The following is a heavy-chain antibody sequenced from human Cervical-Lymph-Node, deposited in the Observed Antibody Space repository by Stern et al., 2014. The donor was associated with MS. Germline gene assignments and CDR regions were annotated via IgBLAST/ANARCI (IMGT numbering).Heavy chain of an antibody. V-gene: IGHV1-8*01. Sequence: VQMEESGSQVRKPGASVKVSCQASGYTFINYDIFWVRQATGQGLEWMGWMNPNNANTGHAQKLQGRVTMTRNTSISTAYMELSSLRSDDTAVYYCVRGGFSYGYGLDAWGQGTAVIVSS. D-gene: IGHD5-18*01. J-gene: IGHJ6*02. CDR2: MNPNNANT. CDR1: GYTFINYD. CDR3: VRGGFSYGYGLDA.